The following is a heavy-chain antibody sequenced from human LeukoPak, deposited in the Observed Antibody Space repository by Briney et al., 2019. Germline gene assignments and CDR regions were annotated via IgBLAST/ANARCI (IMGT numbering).Heavy chain of an antibody. CDR2: ISYDGSNK. V-gene: IGHV3-30-3*01. J-gene: IGHJ4*02. CDR3: AKDKAYDFWSGYTRQTFDY. CDR1: GFTFSSYA. D-gene: IGHD3-3*01. Sequence: GGSLRLSCAASGFTFSSYAMPWVRQAPGKGLEWVAVISYDGSNKYYADSVKGRFTISRDNSKNTLYLQMNSLRAEDTAVYYCAKDKAYDFWSGYTRQTFDYWGQGTLVTVSS.